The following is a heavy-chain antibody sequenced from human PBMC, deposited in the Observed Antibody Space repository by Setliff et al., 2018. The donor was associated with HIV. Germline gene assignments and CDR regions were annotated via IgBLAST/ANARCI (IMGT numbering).Heavy chain of an antibody. CDR1: GGSFSDFY. D-gene: IGHD2-2*01. CDR3: ARGQHVFPAPHYTDV. CDR2: ITHRGST. Sequence: SSETLSLTCVVYGGSFSDFYWVWVRQPPSKGLEGIGEITHRGSTTYTPTLQSRVAISVDTSRRQFTLKLGSVTAADTAVYYCARGQHVFPAPHYTDVWDKGTTVTVSS. V-gene: IGHV4-34*01. J-gene: IGHJ6*03.